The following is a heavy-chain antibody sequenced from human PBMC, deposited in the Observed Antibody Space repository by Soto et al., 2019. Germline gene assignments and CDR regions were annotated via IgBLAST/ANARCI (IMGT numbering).Heavy chain of an antibody. D-gene: IGHD3-10*01. V-gene: IGHV1-18*01. CDR3: ARGVGSGSYYNQYTWFDP. J-gene: IGHJ5*02. Sequence: QVQLVQSGGEVKKPGASVKVSCKASGYTFTNYGISWVRQAPGQGLEWMGWINVYNGNTKYAQKVPGRVTMTTATSTSTGYMEVRRLRSDDTAVYYCARGVGSGSYYNQYTWFDPWGQGTLVTVSS. CDR2: INVYNGNT. CDR1: GYTFTNYG.